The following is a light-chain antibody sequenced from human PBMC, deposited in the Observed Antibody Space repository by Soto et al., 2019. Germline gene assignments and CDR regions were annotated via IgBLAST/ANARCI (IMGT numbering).Light chain of an antibody. CDR2: DVS. J-gene: IGLJ1*01. V-gene: IGLV2-11*01. CDR1: SSDVGGYNY. CDR3: CSYAGSYTYV. Sequence: LTQPRSVSGSPGQSVTISCTGTSSDVGGYNYVSWYQQHPGKAPKLMIYDVSKRPSGVPDRFSGSKSGNTASLTISGLQAEDEADYYCCSYAGSYTYVFGTGTKVT.